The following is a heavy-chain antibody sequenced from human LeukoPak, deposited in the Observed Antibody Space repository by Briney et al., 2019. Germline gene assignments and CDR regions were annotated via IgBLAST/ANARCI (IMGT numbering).Heavy chain of an antibody. CDR1: GFTFSPLG. CDR3: ARGRGLTLSYHYFDY. D-gene: IGHD3-10*01. CDR2: ISSATSTT. V-gene: IGHV3-48*02. J-gene: IGHJ4*02. Sequence: GGSLRLSCAASGFTFSPLGMNRVRQAPGRGLEWVSYISSATSTTYYADSVKGRFTISRDNAKNSLYLQMNSLRDEDTAVYYCARGRGLTLSYHYFDYWGQGTLVTVSS.